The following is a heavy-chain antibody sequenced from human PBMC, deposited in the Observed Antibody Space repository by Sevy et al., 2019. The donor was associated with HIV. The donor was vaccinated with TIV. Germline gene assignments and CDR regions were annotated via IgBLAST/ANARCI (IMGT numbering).Heavy chain of an antibody. D-gene: IGHD2-2*01. Sequence: SETLSLTCNVSGGSISSSRYYWGWIRQPPGKGLEWIGSIYYSGITYYNSSLKSRVTISVDTSKNQFSLKLSSVTAADTAVYHCPYCISPSCYDAFDIWGQGTMVTVSS. V-gene: IGHV4-39*01. CDR3: PYCISPSCYDAFDI. CDR1: GGSISSSRYY. J-gene: IGHJ3*02. CDR2: IYYSGIT.